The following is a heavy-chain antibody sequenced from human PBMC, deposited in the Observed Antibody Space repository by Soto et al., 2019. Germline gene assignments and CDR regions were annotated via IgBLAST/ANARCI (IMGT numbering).Heavy chain of an antibody. V-gene: IGHV4-34*01. Sequence: PSETLSLTCAVYGGSFSGYYWSWIRQPPGKGLGWIGEINHSGSTNYNPSLKSRVTISVDTSKNQFSLKLSSVTAADTAVYYCARGLRIPYYGMDVWGQGTTVTVSS. CDR1: GGSFSGYY. J-gene: IGHJ6*02. CDR2: INHSGST. CDR3: ARGLRIPYYGMDV. D-gene: IGHD2-15*01.